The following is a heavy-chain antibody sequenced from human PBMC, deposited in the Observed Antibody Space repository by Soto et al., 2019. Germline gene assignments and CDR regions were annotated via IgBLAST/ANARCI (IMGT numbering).Heavy chain of an antibody. D-gene: IGHD3-3*01. CDR3: ARDVYDFWSGYYIYYYYYGMDV. V-gene: IGHV3-7*01. CDR2: IKRGSSEK. CDR1: GFRVCDYY. J-gene: IGHJ6*02. Sequence: GGSLRLSCAASGFRVCDYYMSWIRQDPGKGLEWISNIKRGSSEKYYVDSVKGRFTISRDNAKNSLYLQMNSLRAEDTAVYYCARDVYDFWSGYYIYYYYYGMDVWGQGTTVTVSS.